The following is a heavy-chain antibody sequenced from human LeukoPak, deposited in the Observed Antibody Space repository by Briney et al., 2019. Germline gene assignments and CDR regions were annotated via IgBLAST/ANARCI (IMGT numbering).Heavy chain of an antibody. Sequence: GESLKISCKGSGYSFTSYWIGWVRQMLGKGLEWMGIIYPGDSDTRYSPSFQGQVTISADKSISTAYLQWSSLKASDTAMYYCARSFGYYYDSSGYKTHAFDIWGQGTMVTVSS. J-gene: IGHJ3*02. CDR1: GYSFTSYW. D-gene: IGHD3-22*01. CDR3: ARSFGYYYDSSGYKTHAFDI. CDR2: IYPGDSDT. V-gene: IGHV5-51*01.